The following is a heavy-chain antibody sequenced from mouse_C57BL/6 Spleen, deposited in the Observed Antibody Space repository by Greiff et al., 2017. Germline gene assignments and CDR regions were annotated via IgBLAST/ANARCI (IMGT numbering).Heavy chain of an antibody. Sequence: QVQLQQPGAELVKPGASVKLSCKASGYTFTSYWMHWVKQRPGQGLEWIGMIHPNSGSTNYNEKFKSKATLTVDKSSSTAYMQLSSLTSEDSAVYYCARLIATVVAYFDVWGTGTTVTVSS. V-gene: IGHV1-64*01. J-gene: IGHJ1*03. CDR2: IHPNSGST. CDR3: ARLIATVVAYFDV. D-gene: IGHD1-1*01. CDR1: GYTFTSYW.